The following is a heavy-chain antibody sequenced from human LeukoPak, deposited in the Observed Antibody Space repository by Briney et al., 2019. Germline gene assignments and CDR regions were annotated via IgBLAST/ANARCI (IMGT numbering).Heavy chain of an antibody. J-gene: IGHJ6*03. V-gene: IGHV4-34*01. CDR2: INHSGST. CDR3: ARWVVAADYYYYMDV. CDR1: GGSFSGYY. Sequence: SETLSLTCAVYGGSFSGYYWSWIRQPPGKGLEWIGEINHSGSTNYNPSLKSRVTISVDTSKNQFSLKLSSVTAADTAVYYCARWVVAADYYYYMDVWGKGTTVTVSS. D-gene: IGHD2-15*01.